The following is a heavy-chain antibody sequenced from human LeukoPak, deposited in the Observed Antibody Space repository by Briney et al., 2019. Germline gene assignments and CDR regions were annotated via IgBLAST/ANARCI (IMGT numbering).Heavy chain of an antibody. CDR1: GFTFDDYA. V-gene: IGHV3-9*01. J-gene: IGHJ4*02. CDR2: ISWNSGSI. CDR3: AKDMTYSSSCIDY. D-gene: IGHD6-6*01. Sequence: PGRSLRLSCAASGFTFDDYAMHWVRHAPGKGLEWVSGISWNSGSIGYADSVKGRFTISRDNAKNSLYLQMNSLRAEDTALYYCAKDMTYSSSCIDYWGQGTLVTVSS.